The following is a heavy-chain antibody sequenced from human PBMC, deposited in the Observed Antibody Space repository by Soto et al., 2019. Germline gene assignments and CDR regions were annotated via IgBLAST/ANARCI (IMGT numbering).Heavy chain of an antibody. V-gene: IGHV4-59*08. CDR3: ARSRYSGYDSLDY. CDR2: IYYSGST. J-gene: IGHJ4*02. Sequence: SETLSLTCTVSGGSISSYYWSWIRQPPGKGLEWIWYIYYSGSTNYNPSLKSRVTISVDASKNQFSLKLSSVTAADTAVYYCARSRYSGYDSLDYWGQGTLVTVSS. D-gene: IGHD5-12*01. CDR1: GGSISSYY.